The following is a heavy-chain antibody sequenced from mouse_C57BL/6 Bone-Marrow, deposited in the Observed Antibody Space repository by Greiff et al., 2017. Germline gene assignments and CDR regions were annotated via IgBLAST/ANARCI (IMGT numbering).Heavy chain of an antibody. J-gene: IGHJ3*01. Sequence: QVQLQQSVAELARPGASVKLSCKASGYNFTSTGISWVKQRTGQGLAWIGGIYPRSGNTYYHEKFKGKATLTADTSYSTAYMEVRGLTTEYSAVYICARFFDDDGFAYWGQGTLVTVSA. CDR3: ARFFDDDGFAY. CDR2: IYPRSGNT. CDR1: GYNFTSTG. D-gene: IGHD2-4*01. V-gene: IGHV1-81*01.